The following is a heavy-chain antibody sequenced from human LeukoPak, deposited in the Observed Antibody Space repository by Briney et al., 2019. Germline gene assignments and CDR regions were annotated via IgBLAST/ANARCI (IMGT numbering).Heavy chain of an antibody. D-gene: IGHD6-19*01. V-gene: IGHV3-23*01. CDR2: ISVDGEST. Sequence: GGSLRLSCAVSGFSVSSVGMSWVRQTPGKGLEWISAISVDGESTYSADTVKARFITTRDTSKNTLDLQLSSLRADDTAVYYCAQGYLSGWYPYWGQGSLVTVSS. CDR3: AQGYLSGWYPY. CDR1: GFSVSSVG. J-gene: IGHJ4*02.